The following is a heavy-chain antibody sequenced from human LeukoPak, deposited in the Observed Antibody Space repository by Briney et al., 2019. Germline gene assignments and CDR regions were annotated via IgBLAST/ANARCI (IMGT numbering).Heavy chain of an antibody. CDR3: ASHLGYCSGGSCYSKTKDYYYGMDV. V-gene: IGHV1-69*04. CDR1: GGTFSSYA. CDR2: IIPILGIA. Sequence: SVKVSCKASGGTFSSYAISWVRQAPGQGLEWMGRIIPILGIANYAQKFQGRVTITADKSTSTAYMELSSLRSEDTAVYYCASHLGYCSGGSCYSKTKDYYYGMDVWGQGTTVTVS. D-gene: IGHD2-15*01. J-gene: IGHJ6*02.